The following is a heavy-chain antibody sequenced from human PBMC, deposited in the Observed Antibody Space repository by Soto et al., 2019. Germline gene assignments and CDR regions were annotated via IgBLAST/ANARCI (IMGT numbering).Heavy chain of an antibody. CDR2: VYNSGST. D-gene: IGHD6-13*01. V-gene: IGHV4-59*13. J-gene: IGHJ4*02. CDR1: GGSISSNY. Sequence: SETLSLTCTVSGGSISSNYWTWIRQPPGKGLEWIGYVYNSGSTNYNPSLKSRVTISEGTSKSQFSLKVNSMTAADTAVYYCARYRREAVAGYTLDKWGQG. CDR3: ARYRREAVAGYTLDK.